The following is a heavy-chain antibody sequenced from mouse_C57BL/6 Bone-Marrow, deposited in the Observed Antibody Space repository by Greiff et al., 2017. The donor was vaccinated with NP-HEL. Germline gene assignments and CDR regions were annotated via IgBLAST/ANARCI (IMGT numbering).Heavy chain of an antibody. D-gene: IGHD2-4*01. V-gene: IGHV5-9*01. CDR1: GFTFSSYT. CDR2: ISGGGGNT. CDR3: ARQGDYDDY. Sequence: DVMLVESGGGLVKPGGSLKLSCAASGFTFSSYTMSWVRQTPGKRLEWVATISGGGGNTYYPDSVKGRFTISRDNDKNTLYLQRSRLRSEDTALYYCARQGDYDDYWGQGTTLTVSS. J-gene: IGHJ2*01.